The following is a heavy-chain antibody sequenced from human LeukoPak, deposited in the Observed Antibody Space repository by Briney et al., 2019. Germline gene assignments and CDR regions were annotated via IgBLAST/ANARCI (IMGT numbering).Heavy chain of an antibody. Sequence: PGGSLRLSCAASGFTFSSYSMNWVRQAPGKGLEWVSSISSSSSYIYYADSVKGRFTISRDNAKNSLYLQMNSLRAEDTAVYYCARDPDRGGGFDYWGQGTLVTASS. CDR1: GFTFSSYS. V-gene: IGHV3-21*01. CDR2: ISSSSSYI. CDR3: ARDPDRGGGFDY. J-gene: IGHJ4*02. D-gene: IGHD2-15*01.